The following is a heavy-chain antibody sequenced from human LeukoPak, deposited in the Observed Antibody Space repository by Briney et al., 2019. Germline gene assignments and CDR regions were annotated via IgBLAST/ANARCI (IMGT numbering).Heavy chain of an antibody. J-gene: IGHJ4*02. CDR1: GFSFSSYA. V-gene: IGHV3-23*01. CDR3: AKRGAEVGVTVAPGDY. D-gene: IGHD3-16*02. Sequence: GGSLRLSCATSGFSFSSYAMSWVRQAPGKGLEWVSAMSSSDDGRYYAASVRGRFTISRDTSRSTLYLQMNSLRAEDTAVYYCAKRGAEVGVTVAPGDYWGQGTLVTVSS. CDR2: MSSSDDGR.